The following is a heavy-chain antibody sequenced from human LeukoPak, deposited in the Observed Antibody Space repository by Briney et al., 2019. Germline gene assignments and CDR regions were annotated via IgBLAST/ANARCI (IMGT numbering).Heavy chain of an antibody. V-gene: IGHV1-69*05. J-gene: IGHJ6*03. CDR2: IMPPFNTA. CDR1: GGTFSSYS. CDR3: ARVDRYHYYLDV. Sequence: SVKVSCKASGGTFSSYSITWVRQAPGQGLEWMGGIMPPFNTANYAQQFQGRVTITTDKSTSTAYMELSSLRFEDTAMYYCARVDRYHYYLDVWSKGTTVTVSS.